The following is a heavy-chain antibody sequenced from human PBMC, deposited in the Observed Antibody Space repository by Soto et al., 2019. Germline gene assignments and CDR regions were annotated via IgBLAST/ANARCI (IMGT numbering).Heavy chain of an antibody. J-gene: IGHJ4*02. D-gene: IGHD1-26*01. CDR3: ARDRDNSGSYYHY. CDR1: GGTFSSYA. Sequence: QVQLVQSGAEEKKPGSSVKVSCKTSGGTFSSYAISWVRQAPGKGLEWMGGIIPIFGTANYAQQFQGRVTITADESTSTASMELSSLRSEDTAVYYCARDRDNSGSYYHYWGQGTLVTVSS. CDR2: IIPIFGTA. V-gene: IGHV1-69*01.